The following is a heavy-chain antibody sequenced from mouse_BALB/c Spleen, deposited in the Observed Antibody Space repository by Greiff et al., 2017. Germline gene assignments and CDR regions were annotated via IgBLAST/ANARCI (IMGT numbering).Heavy chain of an antibody. V-gene: IGHV1-77*01. Sequence: VQLVESGAELARPGASVKLSCKASGYTFTDYYINWVKQRTGQGLEWIGEIYPGSGNTYYNEKFKGKATLTADKSSSTAYMQLSSLTSEDSAVYFCARWGSWFAYWGQGTLVTVSA. CDR1: GYTFTDYY. J-gene: IGHJ3*01. CDR3: ARWGSWFAY. CDR2: IYPGSGNT.